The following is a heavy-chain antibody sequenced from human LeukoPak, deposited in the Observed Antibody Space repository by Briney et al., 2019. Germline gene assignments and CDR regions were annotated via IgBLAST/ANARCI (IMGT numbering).Heavy chain of an antibody. Sequence: SVKVSCKASGGTFSSYAISWVRQAPGQGLEWMGGIIPIFGTANYAQKFQGRVTMTRNTSISTAYMELSSLRSEDTAVYYCARGQALGTMVRGVINNWFNPWGQGTLVTVSS. CDR3: ARGQALGTMVRGVINNWFNP. J-gene: IGHJ5*02. D-gene: IGHD3-10*01. CDR2: IIPIFGTA. V-gene: IGHV1-69*05. CDR1: GGTFSSYA.